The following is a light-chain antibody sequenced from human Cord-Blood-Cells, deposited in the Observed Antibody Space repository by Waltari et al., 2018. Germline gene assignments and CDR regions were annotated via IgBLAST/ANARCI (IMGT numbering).Light chain of an antibody. J-gene: IGKJ2*01. V-gene: IGKV3-11*01. CDR3: QQRSNWPYT. Sequence: VLTQSPATLSLSPGERATLSCRASQSVSSYLAWYQQKPGQAPRLLIYDASNRATGIPARFSGSGSGTDFTLTISSLEPEDFAVYYCQQRSNWPYTFGQGTKLEIK. CDR1: QSVSSY. CDR2: DAS.